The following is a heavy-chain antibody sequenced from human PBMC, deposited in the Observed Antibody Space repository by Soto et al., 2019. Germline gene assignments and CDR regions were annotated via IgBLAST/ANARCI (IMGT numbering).Heavy chain of an antibody. V-gene: IGHV1-8*01. J-gene: IGHJ3*02. D-gene: IGHD3-3*01. Sequence: GASVQVSCKSSGYTFTSYDINWVRQATGQGLEWMGWMNPNSGNTGYAQKFQGRVTMTRNTSISKAYMELSSLRSEDTAVYYCASPARNYDFWSGYSFDIWGQGTMVTVSS. CDR2: MNPNSGNT. CDR3: ASPARNYDFWSGYSFDI. CDR1: GYTFTSYD.